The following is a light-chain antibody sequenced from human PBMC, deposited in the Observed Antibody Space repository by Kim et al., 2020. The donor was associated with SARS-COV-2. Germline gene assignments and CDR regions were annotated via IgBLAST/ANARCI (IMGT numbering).Light chain of an antibody. CDR3: QVWDSNSDQGV. V-gene: IGLV3-21*04. CDR2: YDS. Sequence: APGKTARITCGGNNIGSKSVHWYQQKPGQAPVLVIYYDSDRPSGIPERFSGSNSGNTATLTISRVEAGDEADYYCQVWDSNSDQGVFGGGTKLTVL. J-gene: IGLJ2*01. CDR1: NIGSKS.